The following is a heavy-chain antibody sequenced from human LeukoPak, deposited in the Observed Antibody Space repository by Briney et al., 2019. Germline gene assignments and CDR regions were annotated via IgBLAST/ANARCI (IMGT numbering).Heavy chain of an antibody. J-gene: IGHJ5*02. CDR1: GFAFSHYG. Sequence: GGSLGLSCAASGFAFSHYGMHWVRQGPGKGLEWVAVIWPDGNIQYYADSVKGRFTISRDNSRDTVHLQMNDLRGDDLAVYYCARHNNDWGWDTWGRGAQVTVSS. D-gene: IGHD2-8*02. CDR3: ARHNNDWGWDT. V-gene: IGHV3-33*01. CDR2: IWPDGNIQ.